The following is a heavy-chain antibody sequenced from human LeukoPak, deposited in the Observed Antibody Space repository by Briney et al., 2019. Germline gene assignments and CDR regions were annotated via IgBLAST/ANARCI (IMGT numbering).Heavy chain of an antibody. J-gene: IGHJ4*02. D-gene: IGHD2-2*02. CDR3: AKERGYCSSTSCYKPWDY. Sequence: GGSLRLSCAASGFTFSNYGMHWVRQAPGEGLEWVAFIRYDGSNKYYADSVKGRFTISRDNSKNTLYLQMNSLRAEDTAVYYCAKERGYCSSTSCYKPWDYWGQGTLVTVSS. V-gene: IGHV3-30*02. CDR1: GFTFSNYG. CDR2: IRYDGSNK.